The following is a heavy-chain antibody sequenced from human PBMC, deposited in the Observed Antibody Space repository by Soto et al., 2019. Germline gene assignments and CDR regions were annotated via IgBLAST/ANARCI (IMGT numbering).Heavy chain of an antibody. V-gene: IGHV1-46*01. Sequence: ASVKVSCKASGYTFTSYYMHWVRQAPGQGLEWMGIINPSGGSTSYAQKFQGRVTMTRDTSTSTVYMELSSLRSEDTAVYYCAGNVDIVATPAGAFDIWCQGPMVTVAS. CDR2: INPSGGST. CDR1: GYTFTSYY. D-gene: IGHD5-12*01. J-gene: IGHJ3*02. CDR3: AGNVDIVATPAGAFDI.